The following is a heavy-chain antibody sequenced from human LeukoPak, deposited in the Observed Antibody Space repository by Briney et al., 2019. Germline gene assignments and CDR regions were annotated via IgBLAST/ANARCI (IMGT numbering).Heavy chain of an antibody. V-gene: IGHV4-61*01. D-gene: IGHD1-7*01. CDR2: IYYSGST. CDR3: ARSYNWNSPYGY. J-gene: IGHJ4*02. CDR1: GGSTSSSSYY. Sequence: SETLSLTCTVSGGSTSSSSYYWSWIRQPPGKGLEWIGYIYYSGSTNYNPSLKSRVTISVDTSKNQFSLKLSSVTAADTAVYYCARSYNWNSPYGYWGQGTLVTVSS.